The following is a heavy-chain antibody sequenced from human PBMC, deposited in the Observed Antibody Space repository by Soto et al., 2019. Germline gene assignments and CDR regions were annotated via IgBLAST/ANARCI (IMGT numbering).Heavy chain of an antibody. J-gene: IGHJ5*02. D-gene: IGHD3-22*01. V-gene: IGHV4-61*03. CDR3: ARVPNYYDSSGHYYVRWFGP. CDR1: GGSVSSASYH. Sequence: SETLSLTCIVSGGSVSSASYHWSWIRQPPMKGLEWIGYIFNTGSTKYNPSLKRRVAISVDTSKNRFSLKLSSVTAADTAVYFCARVPNYYDSSGHYYVRWFGPWGQGTLVTVSS. CDR2: IFNTGST.